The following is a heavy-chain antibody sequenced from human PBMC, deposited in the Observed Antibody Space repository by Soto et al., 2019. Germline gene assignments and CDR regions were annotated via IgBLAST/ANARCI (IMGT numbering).Heavy chain of an antibody. CDR2: ISGSGGST. CDR1: RFTFSSYA. V-gene: IGHV3-23*01. Sequence: LRLSCADSRFTFSSYAMSWVRQAPGKGLEWVSGISGSGGSTYYADSVKGRFTISRDNSKNTLYLQMNSLRAEDTAVYYCAKRNSGSFSNPFDYWGQGTLVTVSS. D-gene: IGHD1-26*01. J-gene: IGHJ4*02. CDR3: AKRNSGSFSNPFDY.